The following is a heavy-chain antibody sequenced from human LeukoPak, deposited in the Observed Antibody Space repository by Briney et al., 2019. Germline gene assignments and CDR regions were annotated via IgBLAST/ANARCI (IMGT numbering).Heavy chain of an antibody. D-gene: IGHD3-10*01. CDR2: ISYDGSNK. CDR3: ASVVVRGVIIPADY. Sequence: PGRSLRLSCAASGFTFSSYAMHWVRQAPGKGLEWVAVISYDGSNKYYADSVKGRFTISRDNSKNTLYLQMNSLRAEDTAVYYRASVVVRGVIIPADYWGQGTLVTVSS. J-gene: IGHJ4*02. CDR1: GFTFSSYA. V-gene: IGHV3-30*04.